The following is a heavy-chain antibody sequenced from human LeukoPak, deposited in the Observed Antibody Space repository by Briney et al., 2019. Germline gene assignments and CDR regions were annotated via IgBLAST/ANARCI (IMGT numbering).Heavy chain of an antibody. D-gene: IGHD3-10*01. CDR2: IESKINGGAT. CDR3: TTDPFGEY. Sequence: SGGSLRLSCAASGFTFSNAWMSWVRQAPGKGLEWVGRIESKINGGATHYAAPAKGRFTISRDDSKNTLYLQMNSLKTEDTAVYYCTTDPFGEYWGQGTLVTVSS. CDR1: GFTFSNAW. V-gene: IGHV3-15*04. J-gene: IGHJ4*02.